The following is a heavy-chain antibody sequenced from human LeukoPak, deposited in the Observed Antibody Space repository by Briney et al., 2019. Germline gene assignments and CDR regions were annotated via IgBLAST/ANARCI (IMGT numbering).Heavy chain of an antibody. CDR1: GYTFTGYY. D-gene: IGHD2-2*01. CDR2: INPNSGGT. J-gene: IGHJ3*02. CDR3: AREDCSSTSCSVCDI. Sequence: GASVKVSCMASGYTFTGYYMHWVRQAPGQGLEWMGWINPNSGGTNYAQKFQGRVTMTRDTSISTAYMELSRLRSDDTAVYYCAREDCSSTSCSVCDIWGQGTMVTVSS. V-gene: IGHV1-2*02.